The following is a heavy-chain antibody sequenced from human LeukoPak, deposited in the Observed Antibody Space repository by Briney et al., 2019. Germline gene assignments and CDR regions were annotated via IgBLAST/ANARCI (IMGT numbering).Heavy chain of an antibody. D-gene: IGHD2-2*01. CDR1: GFTFSSYA. CDR3: ARLDSNQLLRIDY. CDR2: ISGSGGST. Sequence: GGSLRLSCAASGFTFSSYAMSWVRQAPGKGLEWVSAISGSGGSTYYADSVKGRFTISRDNSKNTLYLQMNSLRAEDTAVYYCARLDSNQLLRIDYWGQGTLVTVSS. V-gene: IGHV3-23*01. J-gene: IGHJ4*02.